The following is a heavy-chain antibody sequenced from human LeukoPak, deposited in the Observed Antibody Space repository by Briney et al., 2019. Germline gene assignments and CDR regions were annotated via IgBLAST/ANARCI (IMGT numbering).Heavy chain of an antibody. D-gene: IGHD1-26*01. CDR3: ARSTVVAAYDY. CDR1: GITFSSYG. J-gene: IGHJ4*02. V-gene: IGHV3-30*03. Sequence: GGSLRLSCAVSGITFSSYGMPWVRQAPGKGLEWVAVISYDGSNKYYADSVKGRFTISRDNSKSTLYLQMNSRRAEDTAGYYCARSTVVAAYDYWGQGTLVTVSS. CDR2: ISYDGSNK.